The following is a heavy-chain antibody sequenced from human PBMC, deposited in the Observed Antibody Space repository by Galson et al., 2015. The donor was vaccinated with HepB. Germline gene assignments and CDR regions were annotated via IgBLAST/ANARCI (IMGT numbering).Heavy chain of an antibody. Sequence: SVKVSCKASGYTFTGYYMHWVRQAPGQGLEWMGRISPNSGGTNYAQKFQGRVTMTRDTSISTAYMELGRLRSDDTAVYYCARMGITMARGVIISATGDFDYWGQGTLVTVSS. D-gene: IGHD3-10*01. J-gene: IGHJ4*02. CDR2: ISPNSGGT. CDR1: GYTFTGYY. V-gene: IGHV1-2*06. CDR3: ARMGITMARGVIISATGDFDY.